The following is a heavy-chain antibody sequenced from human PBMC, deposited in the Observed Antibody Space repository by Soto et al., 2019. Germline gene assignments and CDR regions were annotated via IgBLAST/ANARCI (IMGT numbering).Heavy chain of an antibody. J-gene: IGHJ6*02. CDR3: AKDRGLGSPVSGGMHV. D-gene: IGHD3-10*01. CDR2: MSYDGTNK. Sequence: QSGGSLRLSCAASGFTFSTYAMHWVRQAPGTGLEWVAVMSYDGTNKYYADSVKGRFTISRDNSKNSLYLQMNSLKAEDTAVYYCAKDRGLGSPVSGGMHVWGQGTTVTV. V-gene: IGHV3-30-3*01. CDR1: GFTFSTYA.